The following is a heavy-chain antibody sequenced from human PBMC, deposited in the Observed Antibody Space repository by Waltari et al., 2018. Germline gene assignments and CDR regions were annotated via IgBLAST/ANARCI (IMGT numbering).Heavy chain of an antibody. CDR1: GFTFGDYA. Sequence: EVQLVESGGGWVQPGRSLRLSCTASGFTFGDYAMSWVRQAPGKGLEWVGFIRSKAYGGTTEYAASVKGRFTISRDDSKSIAYLQMNSLKTEDTAVYYCTRDAPTIIAAAGTFDYWGQGTLVTVSS. CDR2: IRSKAYGGTT. J-gene: IGHJ4*02. V-gene: IGHV3-49*04. CDR3: TRDAPTIIAAAGTFDY. D-gene: IGHD6-13*01.